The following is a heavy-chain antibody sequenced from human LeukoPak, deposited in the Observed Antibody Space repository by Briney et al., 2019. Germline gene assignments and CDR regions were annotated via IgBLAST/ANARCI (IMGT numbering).Heavy chain of an antibody. Sequence: PSQTLSLTCAVSGGSISSGGYSWSWIRQPPGKGLEWIGYIYHRGSTYYNPSLKTRVTISLDRSKNQFSLKLSSVTAADTAMYYCARGGGITSFDYWGQGTLVTVSS. CDR2: IYHRGST. J-gene: IGHJ4*02. V-gene: IGHV4-30-2*01. CDR1: GGSISSGGYS. CDR3: ARGGGITSFDY. D-gene: IGHD3-10*01.